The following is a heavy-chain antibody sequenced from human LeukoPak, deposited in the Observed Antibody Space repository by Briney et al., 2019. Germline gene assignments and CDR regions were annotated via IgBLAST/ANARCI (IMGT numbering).Heavy chain of an antibody. J-gene: IGHJ4*02. Sequence: GGSLRLSCAASGFTFSDYYMSWIRQAPGKGLEWVSAISGSGGSTYYADSVKGRFTISRDNSKNTLYLQMNSLRAEDTAVYYCAKDRRVDILTGYSDYWGQGTLVTVSS. CDR2: ISGSGGST. CDR3: AKDRRVDILTGYSDY. D-gene: IGHD3-9*01. CDR1: GFTFSDYY. V-gene: IGHV3-23*01.